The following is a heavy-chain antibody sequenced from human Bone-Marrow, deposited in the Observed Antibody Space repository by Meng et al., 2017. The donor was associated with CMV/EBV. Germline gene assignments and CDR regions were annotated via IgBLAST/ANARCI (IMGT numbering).Heavy chain of an antibody. CDR2: ISAYNGNT. CDR3: ARDKVHYDFWSGIPYYGMDV. V-gene: IGHV1-18*01. D-gene: IGHD3-3*01. CDR1: GYTFTSYG. Sequence: ASVKVSCKASGYTFTSYGISWVRQAPGQGLEWMGWISAYNGNTNYAQKLQGRVTMTTDTSTSTAYMELRSLRSDDTAVYYCARDKVHYDFWSGIPYYGMDVWGQGTMVTVSS. J-gene: IGHJ6*02.